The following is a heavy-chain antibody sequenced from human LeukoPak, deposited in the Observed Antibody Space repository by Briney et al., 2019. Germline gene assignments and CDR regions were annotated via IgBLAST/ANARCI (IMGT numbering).Heavy chain of an antibody. CDR1: GGSISSSSYY. D-gene: IGHD3-22*01. Sequence: SETLSLTCTVSGGSISSSSYYWGWIRQPPGKGLEWIGSIYYSGSTYYNPSLKSRVPISVDTSKNQFSLTLSSVSAADTAVYYSATDGYYYDSSGSYYAFWGQGTLVTVSS. J-gene: IGHJ4*02. CDR2: IYYSGST. V-gene: IGHV4-39*07. CDR3: ATDGYYYDSSGSYYAF.